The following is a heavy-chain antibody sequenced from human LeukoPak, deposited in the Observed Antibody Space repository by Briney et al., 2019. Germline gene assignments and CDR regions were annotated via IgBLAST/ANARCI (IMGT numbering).Heavy chain of an antibody. Sequence: PSETLSLTCTVSGGSISGYYWTWIRQPPGKGLEWMAYIYYSGSTDYNPSPKSRVTISVDTSRNQFSLTLISVTAADTAMYYCERPSNYASGIDYFDPWGQGTLVTVSS. D-gene: IGHD3-10*01. CDR3: ERPSNYASGIDYFDP. V-gene: IGHV4-59*01. CDR1: GGSISGYY. J-gene: IGHJ5*02. CDR2: IYYSGST.